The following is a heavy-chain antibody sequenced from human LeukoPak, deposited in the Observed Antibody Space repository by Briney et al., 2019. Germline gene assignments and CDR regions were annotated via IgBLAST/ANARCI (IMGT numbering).Heavy chain of an antibody. CDR3: ASGVQKLDP. V-gene: IGHV3-21*01. J-gene: IGHJ5*02. CDR2: ISSSGLYI. CDR1: GFTFSTYN. D-gene: IGHD3-3*01. Sequence: GGSLRLSCAASGFTFSTYNMNWVRQAPGKGLEWVSSISSSGLYIYHADSLQGRFTISRDNAKNSLYLQMNSLRAEDTAMYYCASGVQKLDPWGQGTLVTVSS.